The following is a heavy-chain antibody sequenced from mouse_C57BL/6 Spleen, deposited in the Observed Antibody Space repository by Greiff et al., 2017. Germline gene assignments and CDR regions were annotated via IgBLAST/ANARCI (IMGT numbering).Heavy chain of an antibody. Sequence: QVHVKQSGAELVRPGASVTLSCKASGYTFTDYEMHWVKQTPVHGLEWIGAIDPETGGTAYNQKFKGKAILTADKSSSTAYMELRSLTSEDSAVYYCTRDPSYAMDYWGQGTSVTVSS. CDR3: TRDPSYAMDY. V-gene: IGHV1-15*01. CDR2: IDPETGGT. CDR1: GYTFTDYE. J-gene: IGHJ4*01.